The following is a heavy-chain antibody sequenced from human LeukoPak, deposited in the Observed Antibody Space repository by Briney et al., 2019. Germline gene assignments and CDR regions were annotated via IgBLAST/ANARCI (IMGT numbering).Heavy chain of an antibody. J-gene: IGHJ6*02. CDR3: TRDRRYGGMDV. V-gene: IGHV3-74*01. Sequence: GGSLRLSCAASGFTFSRYWMHWVRQAPGKGLVWVSRIISDGSSATHADSVKGRFTMSRDNAKNMLYLQMNSLRAEDTAVYYCTRDRRYGGMDVWGQGTTVTVSS. CDR1: GFTFSRYW. D-gene: IGHD3-10*01. CDR2: IISDGSSA.